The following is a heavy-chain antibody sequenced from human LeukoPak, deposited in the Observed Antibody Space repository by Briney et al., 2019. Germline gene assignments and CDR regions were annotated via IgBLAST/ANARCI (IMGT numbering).Heavy chain of an antibody. CDR2: IHFDGSTK. D-gene: IGHD2-2*01. Sequence: PGGSLRLSCAASGFTFSSYGMHWVRRAPGKGLEWVAFIHFDGSTKYSGDSVQGRFTISRDNSRNILYLQMNNLRPEDTAFYYCAKDQCTRTSCDGYPGYWGQGTLVTVSS. CDR1: GFTFSSYG. V-gene: IGHV3-30*02. CDR3: AKDQCTRTSCDGYPGY. J-gene: IGHJ4*02.